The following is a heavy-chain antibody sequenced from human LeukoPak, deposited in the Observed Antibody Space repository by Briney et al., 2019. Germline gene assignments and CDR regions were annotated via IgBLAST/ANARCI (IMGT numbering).Heavy chain of an antibody. CDR2: ISGSGGST. J-gene: IGHJ4*02. CDR3: AKSPGYAVVPAAMYFDY. CDR1: GFTFSSYA. Sequence: GGSLRLSCAASGFTFSSYAMSWVRQAPGKGLEWVSAISGSGGSTYYADSVKGRFTISRDNSKNTLYLQMNSLRAEDTAVYHCAKSPGYAVVPAAMYFDYWGQGTLVTVSS. V-gene: IGHV3-23*01. D-gene: IGHD2-2*01.